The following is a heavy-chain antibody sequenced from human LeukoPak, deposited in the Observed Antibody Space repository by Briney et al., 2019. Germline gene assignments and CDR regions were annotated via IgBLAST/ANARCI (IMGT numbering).Heavy chain of an antibody. CDR2: IKQDGSAK. V-gene: IGHV3-7*01. D-gene: IGHD3-10*01. Sequence: GGSLRLSCAASGFSFSDYGMHWVRQAPGKGLEWVANIKQDGSAKYYVDSVKGRFTISRDNAKNSLYLQMNSLRAEDTAVYYCARAEGVLLWFGELNWFDPWGQGTLVTVSS. CDR1: GFSFSDYG. CDR3: ARAEGVLLWFGELNWFDP. J-gene: IGHJ5*02.